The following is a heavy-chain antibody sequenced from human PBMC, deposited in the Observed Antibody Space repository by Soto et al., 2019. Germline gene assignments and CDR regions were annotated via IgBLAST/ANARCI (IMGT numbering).Heavy chain of an antibody. CDR1: GYTFSSNA. D-gene: IGHD2-21*01. CDR2: ISPGNGDT. J-gene: IGHJ6*02. Sequence: GASVKVSCKASGYTFSSNAMHWVRQAPGQRLEWMGWISPGNGDTKYSPKFQGRVTITRDTSASTAYMELSSLTSEDTAVYYCAKWGGVVSAPYYNYCLDVSCQGTPVTVSS. CDR3: AKWGGVVSAPYYNYCLDV. V-gene: IGHV1-3*01.